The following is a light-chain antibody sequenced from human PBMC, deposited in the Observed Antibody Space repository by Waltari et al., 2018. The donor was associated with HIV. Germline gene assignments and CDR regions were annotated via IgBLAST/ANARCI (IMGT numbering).Light chain of an antibody. J-gene: IGLJ3*02. CDR2: GDV. CDR3: QSYDTSLSGVV. Sequence: QSVLTQPPSLSGAPGQRVTISCTGSSSTIGTGDEVHRYTQLPGTAPKPLIFGDVHRPSGVPDRFSGSKSGTSASLAITGLQAEDEAVYYCQSYDTSLSGVVFGGGTKLTVL. V-gene: IGLV1-40*01. CDR1: SSTIGTGDE.